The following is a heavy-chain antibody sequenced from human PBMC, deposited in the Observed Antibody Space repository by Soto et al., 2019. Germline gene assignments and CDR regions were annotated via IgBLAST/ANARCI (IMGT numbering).Heavy chain of an antibody. D-gene: IGHD2-2*01. CDR1: GGSISSSSYY. J-gene: IGHJ4*02. V-gene: IGHV4-39*01. CDR2: IYYSGST. CDR3: ARHWDIVVVPAAALGD. Sequence: PSETLSLTCTVSGGSISSSSYYWGWIRQPPGKGLEWIGSIYYSGSTYYNPSLKSRVTISVDTSKNQFSLKLSSVTAADTAVYYCARHWDIVVVPAAALGDWGQGTLVTVSS.